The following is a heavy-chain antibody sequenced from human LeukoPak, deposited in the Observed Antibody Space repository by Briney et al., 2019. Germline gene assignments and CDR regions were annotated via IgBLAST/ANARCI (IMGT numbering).Heavy chain of an antibody. CDR3: AKDKTAYCGGDCPPDCFDY. CDR1: GFTFDDYA. V-gene: IGHV3-9*01. J-gene: IGHJ4*02. CDR2: ISWNSGSI. D-gene: IGHD2-21*02. Sequence: PGGSLRLSCAASGFTFDDYAMHWVRQAPGKGLEWVSGISWNSGSIGYADSVKGRFTISRDNAKNSLYLQMNSLRAEDTALYYCAKDKTAYCGGDCPPDCFDYWGQGTLVTVSS.